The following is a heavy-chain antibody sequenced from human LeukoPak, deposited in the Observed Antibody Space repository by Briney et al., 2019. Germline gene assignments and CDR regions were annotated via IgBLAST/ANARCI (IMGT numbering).Heavy chain of an antibody. J-gene: IGHJ4*02. V-gene: IGHV3-33*01. CDR2: IWYDGSNK. D-gene: IGHD3-22*01. CDR1: GFTFSSYG. CDR3: ARDRFSSGYVDY. Sequence: GGSLRLSCAASGFTFSSYGMHWVRQAPGKGLEWVAVIWYDGSNKYYADSVKGRFTISRDNSKNTLYLQMNSLRAEDTAEYYCARDRFSSGYVDYWGQGTLVTVSS.